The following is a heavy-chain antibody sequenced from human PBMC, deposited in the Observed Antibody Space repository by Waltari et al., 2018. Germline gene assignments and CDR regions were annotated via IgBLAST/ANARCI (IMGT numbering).Heavy chain of an antibody. J-gene: IGHJ4*02. CDR1: GFPFSSYS. CDR3: AKSIAAIDFDY. V-gene: IGHV3-21*01. D-gene: IGHD6-6*01. Sequence: EVQLVESGGGLVKPGGSLRLSCAASGFPFSSYSMNWVRQAPGKGLEWVSSISSSSSYIYYADSVKGRFTISRDNAKNSLYLQMNSLRAEDTAVYECAKSIAAIDFDYWGQGTLVTVSS. CDR2: ISSSSSYI.